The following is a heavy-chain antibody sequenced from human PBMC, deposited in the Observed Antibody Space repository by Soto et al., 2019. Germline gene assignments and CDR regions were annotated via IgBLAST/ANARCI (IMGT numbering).Heavy chain of an antibody. CDR3: ARCVHCSNGARFDP. D-gene: IGHD2-8*01. V-gene: IGHV4-4*02. Sequence: LETLSLSYTVSGLSIISHPWWTWVRQAPGKGLEWIGELYPSGGAAYNPSLQNRAAISVDYSQNHLSLTLTSVTAADTAVYYCARCVHCSNGARFDPWGLGALVTVSS. J-gene: IGHJ5*02. CDR2: LYPSGGA. CDR1: GLSIISHPW.